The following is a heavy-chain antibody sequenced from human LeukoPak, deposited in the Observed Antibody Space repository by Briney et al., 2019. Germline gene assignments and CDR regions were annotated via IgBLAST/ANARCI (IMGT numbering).Heavy chain of an antibody. CDR1: GGSISSGSYY. Sequence: SQTLPLTCTVSGGSISSGSYYWGWIRQPPGKGLECLGNIHYSGSTNYNPSFKSRVTISIDTSRNHFSLRLSSVTAADTAVYYCARIGIVVVTPYFEYWGQGTLVTVSS. CDR3: ARIGIVVVTPYFEY. CDR2: IHYSGST. J-gene: IGHJ4*02. D-gene: IGHD2-21*02. V-gene: IGHV4-61*03.